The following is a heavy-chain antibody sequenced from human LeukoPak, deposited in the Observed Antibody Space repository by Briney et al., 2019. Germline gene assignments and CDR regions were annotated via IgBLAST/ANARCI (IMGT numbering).Heavy chain of an antibody. D-gene: IGHD3-10*02. J-gene: IGHJ6*04. Sequence: GGSPRLSCAASGFTFSSYSMNWVRQAPGKGLEWVSYISSSSSTIYYADSVKGRFTISRDNAKNSLYLQMNSLRAEDTAVYYCAELDITMIGGVWGKGTTVTISS. V-gene: IGHV3-48*04. CDR2: ISSSSSTI. CDR3: AELDITMIGGV. CDR1: GFTFSSYS.